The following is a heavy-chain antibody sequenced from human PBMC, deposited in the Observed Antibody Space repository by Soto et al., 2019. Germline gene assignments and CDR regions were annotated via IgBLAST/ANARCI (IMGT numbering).Heavy chain of an antibody. V-gene: IGHV4-34*01. CDR2: INHSGST. CDR3: ARVHPPILWFGELCWFDP. D-gene: IGHD3-10*01. CDR1: GGSFSGYY. J-gene: IGHJ5*02. Sequence: PSETLSLTCAVYGGSFSGYYWSWTRQPPGKGLEWIGEINHSGSTNYNPSLKSRVTISVDTSKNQFSLKLSSVTAADTAVYYCARVHPPILWFGELCWFDPWGQGTLVTVPQ.